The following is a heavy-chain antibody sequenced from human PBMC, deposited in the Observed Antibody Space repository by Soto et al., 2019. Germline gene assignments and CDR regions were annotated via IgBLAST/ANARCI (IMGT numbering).Heavy chain of an antibody. J-gene: IGHJ4*02. V-gene: IGHV3-33*06. Sequence: QVELVESGGGVVQPGRSLRLSCAASGFTFSSYGMDWVRQVPGKGLEWVALIWSAGDNQYYVDAVKGRFTISRDNSKNMVYLQMNSLRAEATAVYYCAKEGHDSSGYYFDYWGQGTLVTVSS. CDR1: GFTFSSYG. D-gene: IGHD3-22*01. CDR3: AKEGHDSSGYYFDY. CDR2: IWSAGDNQ.